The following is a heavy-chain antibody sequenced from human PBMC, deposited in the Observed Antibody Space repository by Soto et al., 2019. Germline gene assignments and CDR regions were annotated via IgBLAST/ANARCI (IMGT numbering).Heavy chain of an antibody. V-gene: IGHV3-13*01. Sequence: GGSLRLSCAASGVTFSSYDMDWVRQATGKGLEWVSAIGTAGDTYYPGSVKGRFTISRENAKNSLYLQMNSLRAEDTAVYYCARDRGGHFDYWGQGTLVTVSS. J-gene: IGHJ4*02. D-gene: IGHD3-10*01. CDR3: ARDRGGHFDY. CDR1: GVTFSSYD. CDR2: IGTAGDT.